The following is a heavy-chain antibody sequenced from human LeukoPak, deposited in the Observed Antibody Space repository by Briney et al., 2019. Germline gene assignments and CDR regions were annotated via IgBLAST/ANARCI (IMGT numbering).Heavy chain of an antibody. J-gene: IGHJ4*02. V-gene: IGHV4-59*02. D-gene: IGHD3-10*01. CDR3: GRNLGSGSDH. CDR2: THYRGDI. Sequence: SETLSLTCSVSGASVSSDYWNWIRQSPGRGLEWIGYTHYRGDINYNPSLKSRLTVSVDASSNQVSLKLSSVTAADAAVYYCGRNLGSGSDHWGQGTLVTVSS. CDR1: GASVSSDY.